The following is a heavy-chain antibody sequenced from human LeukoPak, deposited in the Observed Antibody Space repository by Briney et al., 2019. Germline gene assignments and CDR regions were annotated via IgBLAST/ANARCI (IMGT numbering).Heavy chain of an antibody. CDR2: IYRSGST. CDR3: ARGDSSGYYPYY. D-gene: IGHD3-22*01. J-gene: IGHJ4*02. CDR1: GGSISSGDYS. V-gene: IGHV4-30-2*01. Sequence: SETLSLTCAVSGGSISSGDYSWSWVRQPSGKGLEWIGNIYRSGSTYYNPSLKSRVTISVDRSKNQFSLRLSSVTAADTAVYYCARGDSSGYYPYYWGQGTLVTVSS.